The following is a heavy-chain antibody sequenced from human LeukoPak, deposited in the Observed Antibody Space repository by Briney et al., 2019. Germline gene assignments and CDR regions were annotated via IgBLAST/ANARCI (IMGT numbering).Heavy chain of an antibody. CDR3: ARPGITMVIVGPYYFDY. CDR1: GFTFSSYA. CDR2: ISGTGDST. J-gene: IGHJ4*02. D-gene: IGHD3-10*01. Sequence: GGSLRLSCAASGFTFSSYAVSWVRQAPGKGLEWVSTISGTGDSTYYADSVKGRFSISRDNSRNTLYLPMNRLTADDTAVYFCARPGITMVIVGPYYFDYWGRGTLVTVSS. V-gene: IGHV3-23*01.